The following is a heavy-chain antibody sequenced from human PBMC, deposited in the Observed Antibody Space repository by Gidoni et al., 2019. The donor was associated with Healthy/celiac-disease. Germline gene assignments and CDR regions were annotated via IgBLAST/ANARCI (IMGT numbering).Heavy chain of an antibody. V-gene: IGHV1-18*01. Sequence: QVQLVQSGPEVKKPGASVKVPCQASGYTFTSHGTSWVRQAPGQGLEWMGWISAYNGNTNYAQKLQGRVTMTTDTSTSTAYMELRSLRSDDTAVYYCARDWSPFVVVVTDFMSRHWGQGTLVTVSS. J-gene: IGHJ4*02. CDR3: ARDWSPFVVVVTDFMSRH. CDR1: GYTFTSHG. CDR2: ISAYNGNT. D-gene: IGHD2-21*02.